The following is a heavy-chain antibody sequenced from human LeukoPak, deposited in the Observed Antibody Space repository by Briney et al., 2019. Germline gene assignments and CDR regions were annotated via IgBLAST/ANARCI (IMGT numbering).Heavy chain of an antibody. J-gene: IGHJ4*02. CDR1: GGSISGYY. CDR2: IYYSGST. Sequence: SETLSLTCTVSGGSISGYYRSWIRQPPGKGLEWIGSIYYSGSTNYNPSLKSRVTISVDTSKNQFSLRLSSVTAADTAVYYCARQGYYTTSSCSDYWGQGTLVTVSS. D-gene: IGHD2-2*01. V-gene: IGHV4-59*08. CDR3: ARQGYYTTSSCSDY.